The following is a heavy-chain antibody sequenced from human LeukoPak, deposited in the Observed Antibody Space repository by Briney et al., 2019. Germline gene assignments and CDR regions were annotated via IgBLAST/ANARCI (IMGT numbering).Heavy chain of an antibody. V-gene: IGHV4-39*01. Sequence: SETLSLTCTVSGGSISSSSYYWGWIRQPPGTGLEWIGSIYYSGSTYYNPSLKSRVTISVDASKNQFSLKLSSVTAADTAVYYCAAVLLWFGGNWFDPWGQGTLVTVSS. J-gene: IGHJ5*02. CDR2: IYYSGST. CDR3: AAVLLWFGGNWFDP. D-gene: IGHD3-10*01. CDR1: GGSISSSSYY.